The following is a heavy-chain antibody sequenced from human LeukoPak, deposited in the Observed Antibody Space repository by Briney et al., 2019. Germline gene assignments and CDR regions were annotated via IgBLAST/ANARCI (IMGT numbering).Heavy chain of an antibody. CDR3: AKGYTNFYYGMDL. D-gene: IGHD5-18*01. CDR1: GFTFSSYA. J-gene: IGHJ6*02. V-gene: IGHV3-23*01. CDR2: ISGSGVST. Sequence: PGGSLRLSCAASGFTFSSYAMSWVRQAPGKGLGWVSAISGSGVSTYYADSVKGRFTTSRDNSKNTLYLQMNSLRAEDTAVYYCAKGYTNFYYGMDLWGQGTTVTVSS.